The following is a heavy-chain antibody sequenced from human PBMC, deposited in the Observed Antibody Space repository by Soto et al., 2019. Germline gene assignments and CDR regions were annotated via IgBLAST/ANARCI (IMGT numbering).Heavy chain of an antibody. J-gene: IGHJ5*02. D-gene: IGHD2-2*01. V-gene: IGHV3-30*18. CDR2: ISYDGSNK. CDR1: GFTFSSYG. CDR3: AKVRSSSCSSTSCYSCWFDP. Sequence: VGSLRLSCAASGFTFSSYGMHWVRQAPGKGLEWVAVISYDGSNKYYADSVKGRFTISRDNSKNTLYLQMNSLRAEDTAVYYCAKVRSSSCSSTSCYSCWFDPWGQGTLVTVSS.